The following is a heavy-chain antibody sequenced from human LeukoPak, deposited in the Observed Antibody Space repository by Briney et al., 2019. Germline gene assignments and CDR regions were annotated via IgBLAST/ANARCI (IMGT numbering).Heavy chain of an antibody. D-gene: IGHD6-19*01. CDR1: GFSISIYW. V-gene: IGHV3-7*01. CDR3: ARYSSAVDY. CDR2: IEQDGSEK. J-gene: IGHJ4*02. Sequence: PGGSLRLSCAASGFSISIYWMSWVREAPGKRLEWVANIEQDGSEKYYVGSVKGRFTISRDNAKNSLYLQMNSLRAEDTAVYYCARYSSAVDYWGQGTLVTVSS.